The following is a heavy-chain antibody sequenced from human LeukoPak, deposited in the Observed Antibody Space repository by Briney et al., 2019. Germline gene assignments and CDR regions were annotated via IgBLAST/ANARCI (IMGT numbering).Heavy chain of an antibody. CDR3: ARVTELSSSGYFNWFDP. V-gene: IGHV1-69*06. Sequence: SVKVSCKASGATFTTYAIIWVRQAPGQGLEWMGGIIPVFGTANYAQRFQGRVTITADRSTSTAYMELSSLRSEDTAVYYCARVTELSSSGYFNWFDPWGQGTLVTVSS. CDR1: GATFTTYA. CDR2: IIPVFGTA. D-gene: IGHD3-22*01. J-gene: IGHJ5*02.